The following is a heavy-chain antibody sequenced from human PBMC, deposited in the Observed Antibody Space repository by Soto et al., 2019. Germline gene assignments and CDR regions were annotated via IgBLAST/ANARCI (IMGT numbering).Heavy chain of an antibody. Sequence: VASVKVSCKASGYTFTSYYMHWVRQAPGQGLEWMGIINPSGGSTSYAQKFQGRVTMTRDTSTGTVYMELSSLRSEDTAVYYCARDFSPLPDSSGYYGYCGQGTLVTVSS. D-gene: IGHD3-22*01. CDR3: ARDFSPLPDSSGYYGY. J-gene: IGHJ4*02. V-gene: IGHV1-46*03. CDR2: INPSGGST. CDR1: GYTFTSYY.